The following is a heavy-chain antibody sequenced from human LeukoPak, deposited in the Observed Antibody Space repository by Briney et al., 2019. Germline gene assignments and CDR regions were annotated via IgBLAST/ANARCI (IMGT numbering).Heavy chain of an antibody. CDR3: ARDRKWLSTMGIDP. D-gene: IGHD3-22*01. CDR1: GGSISSSYY. CDR2: IYYSGST. J-gene: IGHJ5*02. V-gene: IGHV4-39*07. Sequence: SETLSLTCTVSGGSISSSYYWGWIRQPPGKGLEWIGSIYYSGSTYYNPSLKSRVTISVDTSKNQFSLKLSSVTAADTAVYYCARDRKWLSTMGIDPWGQGTLVTVSS.